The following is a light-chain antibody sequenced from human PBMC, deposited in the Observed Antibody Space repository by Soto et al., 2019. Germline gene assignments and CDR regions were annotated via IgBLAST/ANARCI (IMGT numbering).Light chain of an antibody. J-gene: IGKJ2*01. CDR1: QSVSSY. Sequence: EIVLTQSPATLSLSPGERATLSCRASQSVSSYLAWYQQKPGQAPRLLIYDASNRATGIPARFSGSGSGTDFTLTIRSLEPEDCAGYYCQQRSNWPPYTFGQGTKLEIK. CDR2: DAS. V-gene: IGKV3-11*01. CDR3: QQRSNWPPYT.